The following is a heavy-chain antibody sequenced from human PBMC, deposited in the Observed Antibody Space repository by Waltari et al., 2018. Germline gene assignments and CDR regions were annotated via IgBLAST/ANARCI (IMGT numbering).Heavy chain of an antibody. CDR2: IYYSGST. CDR3: ARHLTFLEWSQSVSFDY. J-gene: IGHJ4*02. CDR1: GGSISSSSYY. Sequence: QLQLQESGPGLVKPSETLSLTCTVSGGSISSSSYYWGWIRQPPGKGLEWSGSIYYSGSTYYNPPLKSRVTISVDTSKNQFSLKLSSVTAADTAVYYCARHLTFLEWSQSVSFDYWGQGTLVTVSS. D-gene: IGHD3-3*01. V-gene: IGHV4-39*01.